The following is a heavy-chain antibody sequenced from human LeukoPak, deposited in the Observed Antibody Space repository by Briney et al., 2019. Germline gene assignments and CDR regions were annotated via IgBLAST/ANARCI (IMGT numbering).Heavy chain of an antibody. D-gene: IGHD5-24*01. CDR1: GFTFSSYS. Sequence: GGSLRLSCAASGFTFSSYSTNWVRQAPGKGLEWVSYITSSSGTLYYADSVKGRFTISRDNAKNSLYLQMDSLRAEDTAVYFCARDEMAVVDYWGQGTLVTVSS. CDR2: ITSSSGTL. V-gene: IGHV3-48*01. CDR3: ARDEMAVVDY. J-gene: IGHJ4*02.